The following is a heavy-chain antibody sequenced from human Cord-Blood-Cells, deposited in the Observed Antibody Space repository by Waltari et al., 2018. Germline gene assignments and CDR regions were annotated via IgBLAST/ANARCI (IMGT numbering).Heavy chain of an antibody. J-gene: IGHJ4*02. D-gene: IGHD7-27*01. CDR1: GGTFSAYY. V-gene: IGHV4-34*08. CDR2: INHSGST. CDR3: AKTGDDY. Sequence: QVQLQQWGAGLWKPSETLSLTCPGYGGTFSAYYWSWIRQPPGKGLEGIGEINHSGSTNYNPSLKSRVTISVDTSKNQFSLKLSSVTAADTAVYYCAKTGDDYWGQGTLVTVSS.